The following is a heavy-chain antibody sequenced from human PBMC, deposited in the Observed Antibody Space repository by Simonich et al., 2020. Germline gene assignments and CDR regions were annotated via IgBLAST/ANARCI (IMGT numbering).Heavy chain of an antibody. D-gene: IGHD5-12*01. V-gene: IGHV4-59*08. Sequence: QVQLQESGPGLVKPSETLSLTCTVSGGSISSYYWIWIRQPPGKGLEWIGYIYYSGSTNYNPSPKSRVTISVDTSKNQFSLKLSSVTAADTAVYYCARHDRWLQFYFDYWGQGTLVTVSS. CDR1: GGSISSYY. CDR3: ARHDRWLQFYFDY. CDR2: IYYSGST. J-gene: IGHJ4*02.